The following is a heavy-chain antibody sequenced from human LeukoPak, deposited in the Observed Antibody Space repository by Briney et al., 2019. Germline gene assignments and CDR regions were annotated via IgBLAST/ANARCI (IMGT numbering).Heavy chain of an antibody. D-gene: IGHD3-22*01. Sequence: SGGSLRLSCAASEFSVGSNYMTWVRQAPGKGLEWVSLIYSGGSTYYADSVKGRFTISRDNSKNTLYLQMNSLRAEDTAVYYCAKDSDYYYDSSGYYPDAFDIWGQGTMVTVSS. CDR3: AKDSDYYYDSSGYYPDAFDI. CDR1: EFSVGSNY. CDR2: IYSGGST. V-gene: IGHV3-53*01. J-gene: IGHJ3*02.